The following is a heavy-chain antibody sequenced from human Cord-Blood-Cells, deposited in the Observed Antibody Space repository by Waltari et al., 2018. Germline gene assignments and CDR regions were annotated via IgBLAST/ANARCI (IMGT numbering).Heavy chain of an antibody. V-gene: IGHV1-69*01. CDR2: IIPIFGTA. Sequence: QVQLVQSGAEVKKPGSSVKVSCKASGGTFSSYAISWVRQAPGQGLEWMGGIIPIFGTANYEQKCQGRVTITADESTSTAYMELSSLRSEDTAVYYCARDPVAARHPRDFDYWGQGTLVTVSS. CDR3: ARDPVAARHPRDFDY. CDR1: GGTFSSYA. D-gene: IGHD6-6*01. J-gene: IGHJ4*02.